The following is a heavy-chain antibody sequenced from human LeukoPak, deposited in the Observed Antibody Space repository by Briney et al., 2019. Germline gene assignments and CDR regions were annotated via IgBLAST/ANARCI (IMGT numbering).Heavy chain of an antibody. D-gene: IGHD1-26*01. V-gene: IGHV3-53*01. CDR2: IYAGGRT. Sequence: GGSLRLSCAASGFTVSDNYMSWVRQAPGKGLEWVSVIYAGGRTYNADSVKGRFTISRDSSKNTVYLQMNSLRAEDTALYYCARGNYGSYYSDYWGQGTLVTVSS. J-gene: IGHJ4*02. CDR3: ARGNYGSYYSDY. CDR1: GFTVSDNY.